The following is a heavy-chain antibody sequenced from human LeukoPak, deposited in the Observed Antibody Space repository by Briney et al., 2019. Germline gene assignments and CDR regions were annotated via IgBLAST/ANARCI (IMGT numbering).Heavy chain of an antibody. J-gene: IGHJ4*02. CDR3: ASGSLVVVTAMGFDY. CDR2: IYHSGST. V-gene: IGHV4-30-2*01. Sequence: SQTLSLTCTVSGGSISSGGYYWGWLRQPPGKGLEWIGYIYHSGSTYYNPSLKSRVTISVDRSKNQFSLKLSSVTAADTAVYYCASGSLVVVTAMGFDYWGQGTLVTVSS. CDR1: GGSISSGGYY. D-gene: IGHD2-21*02.